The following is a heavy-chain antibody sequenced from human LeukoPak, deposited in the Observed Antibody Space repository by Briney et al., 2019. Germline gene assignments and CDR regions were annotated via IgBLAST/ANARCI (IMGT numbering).Heavy chain of an antibody. CDR1: GFAFSTNW. D-gene: IGHD6-13*01. Sequence: GGSLRLSCTASGFAFSTNWMHWVRQAPGKGLVWVSHISTDARTITYADFVKGRFTISRDNAKNTLYLQMNSLRAEDTALYYCVRGQATAWGLDYWGQGTLVTVSS. CDR2: ISTDARTI. CDR3: VRGQATAWGLDY. V-gene: IGHV3-74*01. J-gene: IGHJ4*02.